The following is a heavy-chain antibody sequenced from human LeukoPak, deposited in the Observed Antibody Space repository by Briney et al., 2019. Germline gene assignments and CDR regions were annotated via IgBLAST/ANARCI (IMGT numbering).Heavy chain of an antibody. CDR2: IYSGGST. J-gene: IGHJ4*02. CDR1: GFTVSSNY. CDR3: ARDFPPHGYSGSSR. D-gene: IGHD1-26*01. V-gene: IGHV3-53*01. Sequence: GGSLRLSCAASGFTVSSNYMSWVRQAPGKGLERVSVIYSGGSTYYADSVKGRFTISRDNSKNTLYLQMNSLRAEDTAVYYCARDFPPHGYSGSSRWGQGTLVTVSS.